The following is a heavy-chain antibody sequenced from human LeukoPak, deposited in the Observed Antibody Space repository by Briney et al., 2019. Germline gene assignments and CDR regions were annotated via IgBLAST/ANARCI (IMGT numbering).Heavy chain of an antibody. D-gene: IGHD7-27*01. Sequence: SETLSLTCTVSGGSVNDYYWSWIRQAPGKGLEWIGYVHSTGNTNYNPSLKSRVTISVDTSMNQFSLKLNSVTAADTAVYFCAREFNWGDGFDIWGQGTMVNVSP. V-gene: IGHV4-59*02. CDR1: GGSVNDYY. CDR2: VHSTGNT. J-gene: IGHJ3*02. CDR3: AREFNWGDGFDI.